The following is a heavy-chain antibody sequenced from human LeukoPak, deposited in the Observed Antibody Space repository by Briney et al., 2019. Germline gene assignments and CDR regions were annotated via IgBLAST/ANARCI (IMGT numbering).Heavy chain of an antibody. CDR3: ARRDRTGWYNFDY. J-gene: IGHJ4*02. CDR1: GYSFTSYW. Sequence: GESLKISCKGSGYSFTSYWISWVRQMPGKGLEWMGRIDPSDSYTNYSPSFQGHVIISADKSISTAYLHWSSLKASDTAMYYCARRDRTGWYNFDYWGQGTLVTVSS. CDR2: IDPSDSYT. V-gene: IGHV5-10-1*01. D-gene: IGHD6-19*01.